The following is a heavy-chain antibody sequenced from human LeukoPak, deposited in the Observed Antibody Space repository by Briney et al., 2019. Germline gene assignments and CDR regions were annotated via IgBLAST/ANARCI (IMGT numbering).Heavy chain of an antibody. V-gene: IGHV1-2*02. CDR3: ARDRRGRYCASARCYLGCFDP. CDR1: GYTFTGYY. J-gene: IGHJ5*02. CDR2: INPNSGGT. Sequence: APVKVSCKASGYTFTGYYMHWVRQAPGQGLEWMGWINPNSGGTNYAQKFQGRVTMTRDTSISTAYMELSSLRSEDTAVYYCARDRRGRYCASARCYLGCFDPWGQGTLVTVSS. D-gene: IGHD2-2*01.